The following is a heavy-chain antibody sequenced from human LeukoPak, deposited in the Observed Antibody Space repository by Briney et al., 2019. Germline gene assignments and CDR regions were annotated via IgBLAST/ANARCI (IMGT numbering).Heavy chain of an antibody. CDR3: ARVFWETVNTGYYSDF. CDR2: ITSDSSNI. CDR1: EFVFSNHA. D-gene: IGHD3-22*01. J-gene: IGHJ4*02. V-gene: IGHV3-21*01. Sequence: TGGSLRLSCVASEFVFSNHAMIWVRQAPGKGLEWISSITSDSSNIFYANSVRGRFTISRDNANNALHLQMNSLRAEDTAVYYCARVFWETVNTGYYSDFWGPGTLVTVSS.